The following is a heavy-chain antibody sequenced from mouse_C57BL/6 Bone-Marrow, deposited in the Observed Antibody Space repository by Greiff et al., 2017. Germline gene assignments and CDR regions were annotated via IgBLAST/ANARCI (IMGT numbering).Heavy chain of an antibody. V-gene: IGHV5-6*02. CDR1: GFTFSSYG. CDR2: ISSGGSYT. CDR3: ARRTRYLCYFDY. J-gene: IGHJ2*01. Sequence: EVKVVESGGDLVKPGGSLKLSCAASGFTFSSYGMSWVRQTPDQRLEWVATISSGGSYTSYPDSVKGRFTISIDNAKNTLYLQISMLKSDYTALCYSARRTRYLCYFDYWGQGTTLTVSS. D-gene: IGHD5-1*01.